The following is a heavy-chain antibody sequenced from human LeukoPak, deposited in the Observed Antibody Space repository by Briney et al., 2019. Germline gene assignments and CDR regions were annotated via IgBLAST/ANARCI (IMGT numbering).Heavy chain of an antibody. CDR1: GFTFSSYG. CDR3: AKAAVLRYFDWDFDY. Sequence: GGSLRLSCAASGFTFSSYGMHWVRQAPGKGLEWVAFIRYDGSNKYYADSVKGRFTISRDNSKNTLYLQMNSLRAEDTAVYYCAKAAVLRYFDWDFDYWGQGTLVTVSS. V-gene: IGHV3-30*02. J-gene: IGHJ4*02. CDR2: IRYDGSNK. D-gene: IGHD3-9*01.